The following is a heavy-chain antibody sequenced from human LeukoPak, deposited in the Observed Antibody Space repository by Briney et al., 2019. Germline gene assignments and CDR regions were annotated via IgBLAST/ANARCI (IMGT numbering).Heavy chain of an antibody. CDR2: INSDGSST. D-gene: IGHD6-19*01. V-gene: IGHV3-74*01. CDR1: GFTFSSYW. CDR3: ARAIFAVAGTEAFDY. J-gene: IGHJ4*02. Sequence: GGSLRLSCAASGFTFSSYWMHWVRQAPDKGLVWVSRINSDGSSTSYADSVKGRFTISRDNAKNTLYLQMNSLRAEDTAVYYCARAIFAVAGTEAFDYWGQGTLVTVSS.